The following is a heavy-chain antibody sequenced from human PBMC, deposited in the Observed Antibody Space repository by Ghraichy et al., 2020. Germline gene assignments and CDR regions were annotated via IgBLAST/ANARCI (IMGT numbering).Heavy chain of an antibody. CDR1: GFTFSDYY. V-gene: IGHV3-11*01. CDR2: ISSSGSTI. CDR3: AREIHLDTPLDV. J-gene: IGHJ6*04. D-gene: IGHD5-18*01. Sequence: GESLNISCAASGFTFSDYYMSWIRQAPGKGLEWVSYISSSGSTIYYADSVKGRFTISRDNAKNSLYLQMNSLRAEDTAVYYCAREIHLDTPLDVWGKGTTVTVSS.